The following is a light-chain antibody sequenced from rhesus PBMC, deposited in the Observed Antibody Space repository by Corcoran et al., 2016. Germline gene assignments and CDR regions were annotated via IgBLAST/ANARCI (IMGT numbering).Light chain of an antibody. CDR2: RTS. J-gene: IGKJ1*01. Sequence: EIVLTQSPTSMAVSQGESVTISCTASSSVTTSYLHWSQQKPGFPPRLLVYRTSSQASGVPARFSGGCSGTSYTLPIPSMEAYDAASYYCQQGNSIPWTFGQGTKVEIK. V-gene: IGKV3-35*01. CDR1: SSVTTSY. CDR3: QQGNSIPWT.